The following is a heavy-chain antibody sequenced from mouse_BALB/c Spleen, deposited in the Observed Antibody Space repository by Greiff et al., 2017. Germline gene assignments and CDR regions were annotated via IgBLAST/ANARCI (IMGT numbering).Heavy chain of an antibody. Sequence: VQLQQSGPELGKPGASVKISCKASGYSFTGYNMYWVKQSHRKSLEWIGYIDPYNGGTSYNQKSKGKATLTVDKSSSTAYMHLNSLTSEDSAIYYCARGAKGAMDYWGQGTSVTVSS. CDR2: IDPYNGGT. J-gene: IGHJ4*01. CDR1: GYSFTGYN. CDR3: ARGAKGAMDY. V-gene: IGHV1S135*01.